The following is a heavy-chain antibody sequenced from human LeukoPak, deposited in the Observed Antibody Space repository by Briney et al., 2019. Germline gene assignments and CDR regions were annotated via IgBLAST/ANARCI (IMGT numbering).Heavy chain of an antibody. Sequence: GGSLRLSCAASGFTFSSYAMSWVRQAPGKGLEWVSAISGSGGSTYYADSVKGRFTIPRDNSKNTLYLQMNSLRAEDTAVYYCAKDQGYYGSGSYQDYWGQGTLVTVSS. D-gene: IGHD3-10*01. CDR1: GFTFSSYA. CDR3: AKDQGYYGSGSYQDY. J-gene: IGHJ4*02. V-gene: IGHV3-23*01. CDR2: ISGSGGST.